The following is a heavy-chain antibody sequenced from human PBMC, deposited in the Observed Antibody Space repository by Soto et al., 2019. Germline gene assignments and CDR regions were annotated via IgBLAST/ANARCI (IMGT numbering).Heavy chain of an antibody. Sequence: GAPAKVSCKASGYSFASYAMHWVRQAHGQRLEWMGWINAGNGNTKYSQKFQGRVTITRDTSASTAYMELSSLRSEDTAVYYCARGSGYYYWDDYWGQGTLVTVSS. J-gene: IGHJ4*02. D-gene: IGHD3-22*01. V-gene: IGHV1-3*01. CDR3: ARGSGYYYWDDY. CDR1: GYSFASYA. CDR2: INAGNGNT.